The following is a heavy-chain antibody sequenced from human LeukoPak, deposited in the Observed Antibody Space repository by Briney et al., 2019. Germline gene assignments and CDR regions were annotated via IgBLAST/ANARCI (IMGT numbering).Heavy chain of an antibody. CDR1: GGTFSSYA. CDR3: ARVFSYGRESYYYYMDV. Sequence: SVKVSCKASGGTFSSYAISWVRQAPGQGLEWMGGIIPIFGTANYAQKFQGRVTITADKSTSTAYMELSSLRSEDTAVYYCARVFSYGRESYYYYMDVWGKGTTVTVSS. D-gene: IGHD5-18*01. V-gene: IGHV1-69*06. CDR2: IIPIFGTA. J-gene: IGHJ6*03.